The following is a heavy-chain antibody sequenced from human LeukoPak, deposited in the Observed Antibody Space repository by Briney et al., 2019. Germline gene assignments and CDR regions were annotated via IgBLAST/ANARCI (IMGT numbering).Heavy chain of an antibody. D-gene: IGHD6-19*01. J-gene: IGHJ4*02. CDR3: ARFVYTSGWYPDY. V-gene: IGHV1-18*04. CDR2: ISVYNGNT. Sequence: GASVKVSCKASGYTFTSYGISWVRQAPGQGVEWMGWISVYNGNTNYAQKFQGRVTMTTDTSTTTAYMELRSLRSDDTAIYYCARFVYTSGWYPDYWGQGTLVTVSS. CDR1: GYTFTSYG.